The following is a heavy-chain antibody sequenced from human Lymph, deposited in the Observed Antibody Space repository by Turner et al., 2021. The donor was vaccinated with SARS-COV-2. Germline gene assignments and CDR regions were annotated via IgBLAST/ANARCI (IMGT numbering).Heavy chain of an antibody. CDR2: ISSSGSTI. Sequence: EVQLVESGGGLVQPGGSLRLACAASGFTFSSYEMNWVRQAPGKVLEWVSYISSSGSTIYYADSVKGRFTISRDNAKNSLYLQMNSLRAEDTAIYYCAREPLVVVTAGFDYWGQGTLVTVSS. J-gene: IGHJ4*02. V-gene: IGHV3-48*03. D-gene: IGHD2-21*02. CDR1: GFTFSSYE. CDR3: AREPLVVVTAGFDY.